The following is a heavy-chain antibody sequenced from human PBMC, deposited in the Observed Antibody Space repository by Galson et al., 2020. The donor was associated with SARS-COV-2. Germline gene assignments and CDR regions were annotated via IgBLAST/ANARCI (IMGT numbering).Heavy chain of an antibody. Sequence: SETLSLTCTVSGYSISSGYYWGWIRQPPGKGLEWIGKIYHSGNTYYNPSLKSRVTISVDTSKNQFSLKLSSLTAADTAVYYCARTPYGSGSFRAFDIWGQGTMVTVSS. D-gene: IGHD3-10*01. CDR3: ARTPYGSGSFRAFDI. CDR2: IYHSGNT. V-gene: IGHV4-38-2*02. CDR1: GYSISSGYY. J-gene: IGHJ3*02.